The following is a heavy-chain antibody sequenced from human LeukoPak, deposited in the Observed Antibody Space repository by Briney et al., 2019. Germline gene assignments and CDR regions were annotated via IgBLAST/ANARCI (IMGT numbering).Heavy chain of an antibody. CDR2: ISYDGGNI. CDR3: AKRGYCRGGTCFSHDAFDI. J-gene: IGHJ3*02. V-gene: IGHV3-30*18. Sequence: GRSLRLSCAASGFIVSSYGMHWVRQAPGKGLEWVAVISYDGGNISYTDSVKGRFTISRDNSKNTLYLQMNSLRAEDTAVYYCAKRGYCRGGTCFSHDAFDIWGQGTMVTVSS. D-gene: IGHD2-15*01. CDR1: GFIVSSYG.